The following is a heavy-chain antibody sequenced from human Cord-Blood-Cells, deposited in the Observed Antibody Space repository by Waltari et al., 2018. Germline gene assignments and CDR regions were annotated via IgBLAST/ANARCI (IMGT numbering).Heavy chain of an antibody. CDR1: GFTFDDYA. V-gene: IGHV3-43D*04. CDR2: ISWDGGST. Sequence: EVQLVESGGVVVQPGGSLRLSCAASGFTFDDYALHWVLPAPGKGLEWVSLISWDGGSTYYADSVKGRFTISRDNSKNSLYLQMNSLRAEDTALYYCAKSGIAAAGTLDYWGQGTLVTVSS. CDR3: AKSGIAAAGTLDY. D-gene: IGHD6-13*01. J-gene: IGHJ4*02.